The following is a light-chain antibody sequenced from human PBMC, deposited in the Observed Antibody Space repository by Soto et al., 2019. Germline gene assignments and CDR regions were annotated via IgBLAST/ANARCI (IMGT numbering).Light chain of an antibody. J-gene: IGKJ1*01. CDR3: QQYNSYCT. CDR1: QSVSNN. CDR2: GAS. V-gene: IGKV3D-15*01. Sequence: EIVMTQSPATLSVSPGDSATLSCRASQSVSNNYLAWYQQKPGQAPRLLIYGASNRATGIPDRFSGSGSGTEFTLTISSLQPDDFATYYCQQYNSYCTFGQGTKVDIK.